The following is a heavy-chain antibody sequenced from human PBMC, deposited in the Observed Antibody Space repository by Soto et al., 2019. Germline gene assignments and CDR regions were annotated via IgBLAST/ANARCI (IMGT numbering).Heavy chain of an antibody. CDR2: IWYDGSNK. V-gene: IGHV3-33*01. D-gene: IGHD3-22*01. Sequence: QVQLVESGGGVVQPGRSLRLSCAASGFTFSSYGMHWVRQAPGKGLEWVAVIWYDGSNKYYADSVKGRFTISRDNSKNTLYLQMNSLRAEDTAVYYCARHYYDSSGTIGFDPWGQGTLVTDSS. J-gene: IGHJ5*02. CDR1: GFTFSSYG. CDR3: ARHYYDSSGTIGFDP.